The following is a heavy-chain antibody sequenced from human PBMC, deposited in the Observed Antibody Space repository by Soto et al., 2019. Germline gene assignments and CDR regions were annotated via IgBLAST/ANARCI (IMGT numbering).Heavy chain of an antibody. J-gene: IGHJ4*02. V-gene: IGHV4-59*01. CDR2: LHYSGSA. CDR3: ARSGHTFAGVM. Sequence: SETLSLTCTVSGASMSGYYGSWIRQSPGKGLEHIGYLHYSGSANYNPSLRSRVTISMDTSKNQFSLQLSSVTAADTATYYCARSGHTFAGVMWRQGILATVPS. D-gene: IGHD3-16*01. CDR1: GASMSGYY.